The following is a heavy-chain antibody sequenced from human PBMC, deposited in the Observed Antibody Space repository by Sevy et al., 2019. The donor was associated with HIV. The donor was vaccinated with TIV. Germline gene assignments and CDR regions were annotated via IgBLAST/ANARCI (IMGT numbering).Heavy chain of an antibody. CDR2: IIPIFGTA. J-gene: IGHJ6*02. CDR1: GGTLSSYA. V-gene: IGHV1-69*13. CDR3: ASGMPGIAAPGVGDYYGMDV. D-gene: IGHD6-13*01. Sequence: ASVKVSCKASGGTLSSYAISWVRQAPGQGLEWMGGIIPIFGTANYAQKFQGRVTITADESTSTAYMELRSLRSEDTAVYYCASGMPGIAAPGVGDYYGMDVWGQGTTVTVSS.